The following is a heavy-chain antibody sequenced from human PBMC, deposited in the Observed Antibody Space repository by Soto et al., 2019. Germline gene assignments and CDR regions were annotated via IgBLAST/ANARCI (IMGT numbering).Heavy chain of an antibody. D-gene: IGHD3-3*01. CDR1: GFTCSSYA. Sequence: GGSLRLSCAASGFTCSSYAMSWVRQAPGKGLEWVSAISGSGGSTYYADSVKGRFTISRDNSKNTLYLQMNSLRAEDTAVYYCAKDQDVLRFLEWLLPADYYYGMDVWGQGTTVTVS. CDR2: ISGSGGST. J-gene: IGHJ6*02. CDR3: AKDQDVLRFLEWLLPADYYYGMDV. V-gene: IGHV3-23*01.